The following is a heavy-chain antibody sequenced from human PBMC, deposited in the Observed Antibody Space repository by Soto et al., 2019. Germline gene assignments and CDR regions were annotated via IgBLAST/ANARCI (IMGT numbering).Heavy chain of an antibody. CDR1: GFIFNSYG. J-gene: IGHJ4*02. D-gene: IGHD5-12*01. CDR2: ISDDGSNI. V-gene: IGHV3-30*03. Sequence: QVQLVESGGGVVQPGRSLRLSCAASGFIFNSYGMHWIRQAPGKGLEGVAVISDDGSNIFYADSVKGRFTISRDNSNNTLYLQMNSLRGDDTAVYYCARGVRGVATIAIGFYLDYWGQGTLVTTSS. CDR3: ARGVRGVATIAIGFYLDY.